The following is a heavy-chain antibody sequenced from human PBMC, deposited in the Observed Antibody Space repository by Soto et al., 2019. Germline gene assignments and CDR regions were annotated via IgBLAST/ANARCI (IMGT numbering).Heavy chain of an antibody. CDR2: IYSSGET. D-gene: IGHD3-9*01. CDR1: SDSISGLY. Sequence: QVQLQESGPGLVRPSETLSLTRTVSSDSISGLYWTWIRQPAGKGLEWIGRIYSSGETNYNPSLTGRVIMSLDTSKNQFSLKLTSVTAADTAVYYCARASQCKSYFDCFAGLDYWGQGTLVTVSS. J-gene: IGHJ4*02. CDR3: ARASQCKSYFDCFAGLDY. V-gene: IGHV4-4*07.